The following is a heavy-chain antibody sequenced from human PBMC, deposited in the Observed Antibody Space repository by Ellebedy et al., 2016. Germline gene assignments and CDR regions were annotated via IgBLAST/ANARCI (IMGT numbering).Heavy chain of an antibody. D-gene: IGHD2-2*01. J-gene: IGHJ4*02. Sequence: SETLSLXCTVSGGSISSSSYYWGWIRQPPGKGLEWIGSIYYSGSTYYNPSLKSRVTISVDTSKNQFSLKLSSVTAADTAVYYCVVVPAARYFDYWGQGTLVTVSS. CDR3: VVVPAARYFDY. CDR2: IYYSGST. V-gene: IGHV4-39*01. CDR1: GGSISSSSYY.